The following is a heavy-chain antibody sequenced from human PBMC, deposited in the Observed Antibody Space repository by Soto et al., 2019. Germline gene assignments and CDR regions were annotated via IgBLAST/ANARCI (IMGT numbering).Heavy chain of an antibody. CDR2: IYSGGST. CDR1: GFTVSSNY. CDR3: ARDLFYGGPRSGSYYNRDLFDY. J-gene: IGHJ4*02. D-gene: IGHD3-10*01. V-gene: IGHV3-66*01. Sequence: EVQLVESGGGLVQPGGSLRLSCAASGFTVSSNYMSWVRQAPGKGLEWVSVIYSGGSTYYADSVKGRFTISRDNSKNTLYLQMNSLRAEDTAVYYCARDLFYGGPRSGSYYNRDLFDYWGQGTLVTVSS.